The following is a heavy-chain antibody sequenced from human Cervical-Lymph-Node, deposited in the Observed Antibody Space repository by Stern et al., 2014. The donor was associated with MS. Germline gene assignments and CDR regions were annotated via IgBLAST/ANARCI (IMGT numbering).Heavy chain of an antibody. J-gene: IGHJ5*02. CDR1: GGTFSKFP. Sequence: VQLLKSGAEVTKPGSSVKVSCKASGGTFSKFPSSWVRQAPGQGLEWMGGSFPVFGTPTYAQEFRGRVTITADVSTSTVYMELSSLRSDDTAVYYCALSSETSDRWYSLGYDLWGQGTLVTVSS. CDR2: SFPVFGTP. D-gene: IGHD6-13*01. CDR3: ALSSETSDRWYSLGYDL. V-gene: IGHV1-69*01.